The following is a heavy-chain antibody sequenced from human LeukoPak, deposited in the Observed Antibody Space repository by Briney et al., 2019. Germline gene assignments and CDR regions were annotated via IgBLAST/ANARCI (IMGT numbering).Heavy chain of an antibody. J-gene: IGHJ6*03. CDR3: ASGPFLTFDHTPEGYYHYYMDV. CDR2: IVPMFDTT. V-gene: IGHV1-69*13. D-gene: IGHD1-14*01. CDR1: GGTFNTYA. Sequence: SVKVSCKASGGTFNTYAITWVRQAPGQGLEWLGGIVPMFDTTNYGQKFQGRLTITVDPSTSTAHMELSSLRSEDTAVYYCASGPFLTFDHTPEGYYHYYMDVWGPGTTVTTSS.